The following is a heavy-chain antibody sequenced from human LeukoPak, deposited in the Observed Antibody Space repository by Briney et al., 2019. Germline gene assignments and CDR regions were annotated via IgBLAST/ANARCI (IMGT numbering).Heavy chain of an antibody. V-gene: IGHV3-53*01. D-gene: IGHD2-2*01. Sequence: GGSLRLSCAAYRFTFSSYSMTWVRQAPGKGLECVSIIYSGGDTYYTDSVKGRFSVSRDNSKNTLYLQMNSLRVDDTAVYYCARGSCSNIRCHDAFDIWGQGTMVTVSS. CDR2: IYSGGDT. CDR1: RFTFSSYS. CDR3: ARGSCSNIRCHDAFDI. J-gene: IGHJ3*02.